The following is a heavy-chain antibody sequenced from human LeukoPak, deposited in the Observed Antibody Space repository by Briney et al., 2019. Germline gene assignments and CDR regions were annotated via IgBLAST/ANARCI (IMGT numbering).Heavy chain of an antibody. V-gene: IGHV1-69*13. CDR1: GGTFSSYA. CDR3: ARDDGYYNDSSGPFDY. Sequence: SVKVSCKASGGTFSSYAISWVRQAPGQGLEWMGGIIPIFGTANYAQKFQGRVTITADESTSTAYMELSSLRSEDTAVYYCARDDGYYNDSSGPFDYWGQGTLVTVSS. D-gene: IGHD3-22*01. J-gene: IGHJ4*02. CDR2: IIPIFGTA.